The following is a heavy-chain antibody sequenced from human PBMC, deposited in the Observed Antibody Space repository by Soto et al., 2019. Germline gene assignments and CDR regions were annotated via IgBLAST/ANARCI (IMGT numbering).Heavy chain of an antibody. J-gene: IGHJ4*02. CDR2: IYWDDDK. D-gene: IGHD3-16*01. CDR3: AHRRLGGRFDY. Sequence: QITLKESGPTLVKPTQTLTLTCTFSGFSLSTSGVGVGWISQPPGKALEWLALIYWDDDKRYSPSLKSRLTITKDTSKNQGFLTMTNMDPVDTATYYCAHRRLGGRFDYWGQGTLVTVSS. CDR1: GFSLSTSGVG. V-gene: IGHV2-5*02.